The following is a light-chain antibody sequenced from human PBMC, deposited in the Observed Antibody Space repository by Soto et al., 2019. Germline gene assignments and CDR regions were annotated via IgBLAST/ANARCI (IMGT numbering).Light chain of an antibody. J-gene: IGKJ3*01. CDR1: QGISSY. V-gene: IGKV1-9*01. CDR3: QQLNSYI. CDR2: GAS. Sequence: DIPLTQSPSFLSASVGDRVTITCRASQGISSYLAWYQQKPGKAPKLLIYGASTLQSGVPSRFSGSGSGTEFTLTISSLQPVDFATYYCQQLNSYIFGPGTKVDIK.